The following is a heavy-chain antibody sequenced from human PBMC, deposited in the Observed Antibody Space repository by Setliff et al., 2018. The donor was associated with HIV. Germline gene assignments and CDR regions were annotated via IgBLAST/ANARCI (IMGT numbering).Heavy chain of an antibody. Sequence: GGSLRLSCAASGFTFSSYGMHWVRQAPGKGLEWVAVISYDGSNKYYADSVKGRFTISRDNSKNTLYLQMTSLRAEDTAVYYCAKSAFGGVSPFDYWGQGTLVTVSS. J-gene: IGHJ4*02. CDR3: AKSAFGGVSPFDY. CDR2: ISYDGSNK. D-gene: IGHD3-16*01. CDR1: GFTFSSYG. V-gene: IGHV3-30*18.